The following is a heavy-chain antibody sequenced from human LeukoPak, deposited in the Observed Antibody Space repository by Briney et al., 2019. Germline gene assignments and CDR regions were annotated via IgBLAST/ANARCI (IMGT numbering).Heavy chain of an antibody. CDR1: GYTFTGYY. J-gene: IGHJ4*02. CDR3: ARGHPWELPDY. V-gene: IGHV1-2*02. D-gene: IGHD1-26*01. CDR2: INPNSGGT. Sequence: GASVKVSCKASGYTFTGYYMHWVRQAPGQGLEWMGWINPNSGGTNYPQKFQGRVTMTRDTSISTAYMELSRLTSDDTAVYYCARGHPWELPDYWGQGTLVTVSS.